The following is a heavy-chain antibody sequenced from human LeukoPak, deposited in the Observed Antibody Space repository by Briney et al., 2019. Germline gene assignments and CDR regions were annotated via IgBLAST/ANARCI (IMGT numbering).Heavy chain of an antibody. J-gene: IGHJ4*02. CDR2: FDPEDGET. CDR1: GYTLTELS. CDR3: ATFGYSSGWSHFDY. Sequence: ASVKVSCKVSGYTLTELSMHWARQAPGKGLEWMGGFDPEDGETIYAQKFQGRVTMTEDTSTDTAYMEPSSLRSEDTAVYYCATFGYSSGWSHFDYWGQGTLVTVSS. V-gene: IGHV1-24*01. D-gene: IGHD6-19*01.